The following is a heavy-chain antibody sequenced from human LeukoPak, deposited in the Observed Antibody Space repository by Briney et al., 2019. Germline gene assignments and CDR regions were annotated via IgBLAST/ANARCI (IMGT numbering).Heavy chain of an antibody. CDR3: AREGRGSIAVAGTLDY. CDR2: IWYDGSNK. Sequence: GGSLRLSCAASGFTFSSYGMHWVRQAPGKGLEWVAVIWYDGSNKYYADSVKGRFTISRDNSKNTLYLQMNSLRAEDTAVYYCAREGRGSIAVAGTLDYWGQGTLVTVSS. CDR1: GFTFSSYG. V-gene: IGHV3-33*01. D-gene: IGHD6-19*01. J-gene: IGHJ4*02.